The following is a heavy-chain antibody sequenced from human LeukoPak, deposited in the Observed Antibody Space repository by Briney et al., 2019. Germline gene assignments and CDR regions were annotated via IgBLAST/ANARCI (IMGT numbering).Heavy chain of an antibody. Sequence: GGSLRLSCAASGLTFGDYAMSWVRQAPGKGLEWVSAISGSGGSTYYADSVKGRFTISRDNSKNTLYLQMNSLRAEDTAVYYCAKSRAFRAVAGPFDYWGQGTLVTVSS. CDR3: AKSRAFRAVAGPFDY. V-gene: IGHV3-23*01. D-gene: IGHD6-19*01. CDR1: GLTFGDYA. CDR2: ISGSGGST. J-gene: IGHJ4*02.